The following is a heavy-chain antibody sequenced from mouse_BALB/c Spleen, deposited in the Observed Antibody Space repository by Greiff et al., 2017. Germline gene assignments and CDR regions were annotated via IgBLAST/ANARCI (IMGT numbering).Heavy chain of an antibody. V-gene: IGHV3-6*02. CDR1: GYSITSGYY. CDR3: ANYDYGYAMDY. J-gene: IGHJ4*01. D-gene: IGHD2-4*01. CDR2: ISYDGSN. Sequence: EVKLMESGPGLVKPSQSLSLTCSVTGYSITSGYYWNWIRQFPGNKLEWMGYISYDGSNNYNPSLKNRISITRDTSKNQFFLKLNSVTTEDTATYYCANYDYGYAMDYWGQGTSVTVSS.